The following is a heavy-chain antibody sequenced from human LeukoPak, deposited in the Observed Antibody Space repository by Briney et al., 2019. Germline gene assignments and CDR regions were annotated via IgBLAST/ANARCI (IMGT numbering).Heavy chain of an antibody. CDR2: LSSTGGTT. V-gene: IGHV3-23*01. CDR1: GFTFSSYS. D-gene: IGHD3-10*01. CDR3: AKGGTVVRGVPDFDH. J-gene: IGHJ4*02. Sequence: GGSLRLSRAASGFTFSSYSMNWVRQAPGKGLEWVSALSSTGGTTYYADSVKGRFTISGANSKNTLYLQMNSLRAEDTAVYYCAKGGTVVRGVPDFDHWGQGTLVTVSS.